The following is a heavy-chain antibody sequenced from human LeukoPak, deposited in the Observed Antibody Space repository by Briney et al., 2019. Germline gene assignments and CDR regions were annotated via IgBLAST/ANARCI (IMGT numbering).Heavy chain of an antibody. CDR3: AKEVLPAGGYYYVMDA. J-gene: IGHJ6*02. D-gene: IGHD2-2*01. CDR1: GYTFTGYY. Sequence: ASVKVSCKASGYTFTGYYMHWVRQAPGQGLEWMGWINPNTGGTSYAQNFQGRVTMTRDTSITTAYMELSRLRSDDTAVYYCAKEVLPAGGYYYVMDAWGQGTTVTVSS. V-gene: IGHV1-2*02. CDR2: INPNTGGT.